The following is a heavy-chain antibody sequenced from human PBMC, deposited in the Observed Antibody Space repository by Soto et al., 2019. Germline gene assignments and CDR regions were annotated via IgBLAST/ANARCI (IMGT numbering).Heavy chain of an antibody. CDR1: GYSFTSYW. J-gene: IGHJ6*02. CDR3: ARGVNAYGDYGWGYYYYGMDF. V-gene: IGHV5-51*01. Sequence: PGESLKISCKGSGYSFTSYWIGWVRQMPGKGLEWMGIIYPGDSDTRYSPSFQGQVTISADKSISTAYLQWSSLKASDTAMYYCARGVNAYGDYGWGYYYYGMDFWGQGTTVTVS. CDR2: IYPGDSDT. D-gene: IGHD4-17*01.